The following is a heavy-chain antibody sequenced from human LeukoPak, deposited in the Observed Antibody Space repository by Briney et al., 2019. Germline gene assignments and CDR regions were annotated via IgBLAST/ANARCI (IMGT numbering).Heavy chain of an antibody. Sequence: PGGSLRLSCAASGFTFSRYAMNWVRQAPGKGLEWVSGISGSGGTTYYTDSVKGRFTISRDNSKNTLYLQMNSLRAEDTAVYYCAKGYYSDSSGYSPIDYWGQGTLVTVSS. J-gene: IGHJ4*02. CDR2: ISGSGGTT. CDR1: GFTFSRYA. CDR3: AKGYYSDSSGYSPIDY. D-gene: IGHD3-22*01. V-gene: IGHV3-23*01.